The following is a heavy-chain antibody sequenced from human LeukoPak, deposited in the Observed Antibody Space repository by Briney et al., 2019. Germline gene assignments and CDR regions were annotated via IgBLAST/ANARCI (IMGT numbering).Heavy chain of an antibody. CDR2: ISAYNGNT. Sequence: ASVKVSCKASGYTFTSYGISWVRQAPGQGLEWMGWISAYNGNTNYAQKLQGRVTMTTDTSTSTAYMELRSLRSDDTAVYYCARVPSITMIVVVFDYWGQGTLVTVPS. CDR1: GYTFTSYG. J-gene: IGHJ4*02. D-gene: IGHD3-22*01. CDR3: ARVPSITMIVVVFDY. V-gene: IGHV1-18*01.